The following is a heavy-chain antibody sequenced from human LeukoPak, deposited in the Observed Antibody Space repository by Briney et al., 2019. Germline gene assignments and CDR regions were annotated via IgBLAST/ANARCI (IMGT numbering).Heavy chain of an antibody. CDR1: GGSFSGYY. CDR3: ARVFWRRGSSPSRNWFDP. CDR2: INHSGRT. Sequence: SETLSLTCAVYGGSFSGYYWSWIRQPPGKGLEWIGEINHSGRTNYNPSLKSRVTLSVEASKNQFSLKLSSVTAADTAVYYCARVFWRRGSSPSRNWFDPWGQGTLVTVSS. V-gene: IGHV4-34*01. D-gene: IGHD2-2*01. J-gene: IGHJ5*02.